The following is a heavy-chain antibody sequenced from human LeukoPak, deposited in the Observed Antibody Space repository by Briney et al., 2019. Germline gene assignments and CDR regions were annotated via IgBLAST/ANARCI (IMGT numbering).Heavy chain of an antibody. CDR2: MNPNSGNT. CDR1: GYTFTSYD. D-gene: IGHD3-22*01. CDR3: ARPRGYYDSFDY. J-gene: IGHJ4*02. Sequence: ASVKVSCKASGYTFTSYDINWVRQATGQGLEWMGWMNPNSGNTGYAQKFQGRVTITRNTSISTAYMELSRLRSEDTSVYYCARPRGYYDSFDYWGQGTLVTVSS. V-gene: IGHV1-8*03.